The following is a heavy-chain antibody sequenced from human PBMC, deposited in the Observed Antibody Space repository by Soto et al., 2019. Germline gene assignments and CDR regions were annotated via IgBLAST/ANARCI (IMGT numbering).Heavy chain of an antibody. CDR3: ATVGYCSSTSCYTDYYYGMDV. CDR2: IIPIFGTA. J-gene: IGHJ6*02. Sequence: SVKVSCKASGGTFSSYAISWVRQAPGQGLEWMGGIIPIFGTANYAQKFQGRVTITADESTSTAYMELSSLRSEDTAVYYCATVGYCSSTSCYTDYYYGMDVWGQGTSVTVSS. D-gene: IGHD2-2*02. V-gene: IGHV1-69*13. CDR1: GGTFSSYA.